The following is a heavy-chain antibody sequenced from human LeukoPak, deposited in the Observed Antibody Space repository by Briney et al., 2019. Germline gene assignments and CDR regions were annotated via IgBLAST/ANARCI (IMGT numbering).Heavy chain of an antibody. J-gene: IGHJ4*02. V-gene: IGHV3-66*01. CDR2: IYSGGST. CDR3: AKEDLGAPLFDY. Sequence: PGGSLRLSCAASGFTVSSNYMSWVRQAPGKGLEWVSVIYSGGSTYYADSVKGRFTISRDNSKNTLYLQMNSLRAEDTAVYYCAKEDLGAPLFDYWGQGTLVTVSS. CDR1: GFTVSSNY. D-gene: IGHD1-26*01.